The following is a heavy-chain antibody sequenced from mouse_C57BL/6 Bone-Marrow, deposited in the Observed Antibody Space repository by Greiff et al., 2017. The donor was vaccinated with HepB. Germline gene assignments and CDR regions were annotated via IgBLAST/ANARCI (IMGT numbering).Heavy chain of an antibody. Sequence: QVHVKQPGAELVKPGASVKMSCKASGYTFTSYWITWVKQRPGQGLEWIGDIYPGSGSTNYNEKFKSKATLTVDTSSSTAYMQLSSLTSEDSAVYYCARWGGGYAIDYWGQGTSVTVSS. CDR2: IYPGSGST. CDR1: GYTFTSYW. CDR3: ARWGGGYAIDY. J-gene: IGHJ4*01. D-gene: IGHD1-1*02. V-gene: IGHV1-55*01.